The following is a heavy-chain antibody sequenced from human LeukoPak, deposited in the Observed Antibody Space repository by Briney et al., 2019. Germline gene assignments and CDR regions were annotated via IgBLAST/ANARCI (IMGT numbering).Heavy chain of an antibody. Sequence: PSETLSLTCTVSGGSISSYYWSWIRQPAGKGLEWIGRIYTSGSTNYNPSLKSRVTMSVDTSKNQFSLKLSSVPAADTAVYYCARDLSIRTRAHFDYWGQGTLVTVSS. V-gene: IGHV4-4*07. D-gene: IGHD2-2*01. J-gene: IGHJ4*02. CDR3: ARDLSIRTRAHFDY. CDR1: GGSISSYY. CDR2: IYTSGST.